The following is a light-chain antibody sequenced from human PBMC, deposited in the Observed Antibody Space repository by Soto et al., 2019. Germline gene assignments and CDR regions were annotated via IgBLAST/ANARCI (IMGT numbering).Light chain of an antibody. CDR3: QVWDSSTVV. V-gene: IGLV3-9*01. J-gene: IGLJ2*01. CDR2: RDS. CDR1: NIGRKN. Sequence: SSELTQPLSVSVALGQTARITCGGNNIGRKNVHWYQQKPGQAPVLVIYRDSNRPSGIPERFSGSNSGNTATLTISRAQAGDEADYYCQVWDSSTVVFGGGTQLTVL.